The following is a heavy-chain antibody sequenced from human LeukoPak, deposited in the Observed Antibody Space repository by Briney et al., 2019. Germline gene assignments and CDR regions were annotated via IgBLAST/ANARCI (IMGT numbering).Heavy chain of an antibody. Sequence: GGSLRLSCAASGFTFSSYWLTWVRQAPGKGLEGVANIKQDGSEKYSVDSVKGRFTISRDNAKNSLYLQMNSLRAEDTAVYYCARAPYSIRYGMDVWGQGTTVTVSS. V-gene: IGHV3-7*01. CDR2: IKQDGSEK. D-gene: IGHD2-15*01. CDR1: GFTFSSYW. J-gene: IGHJ6*02. CDR3: ARAPYSIRYGMDV.